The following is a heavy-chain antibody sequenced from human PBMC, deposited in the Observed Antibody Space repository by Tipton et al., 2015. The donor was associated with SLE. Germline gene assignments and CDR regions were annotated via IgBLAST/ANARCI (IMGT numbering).Heavy chain of an antibody. CDR3: ARRGGTLGGAFHI. V-gene: IGHV4-34*01. CDR2: INHSGST. D-gene: IGHD2-15*01. J-gene: IGHJ3*02. CDR1: GGSFSGYY. Sequence: TLSLTCAVYGGSFSGYYWSWIRQPPGKGLEWIGEINHSGSTNYSPSLKSRVTISLDTSKNQFSLKLSPVTAADTAVYYCARRGGTLGGAFHIWGQGTMVTVSS.